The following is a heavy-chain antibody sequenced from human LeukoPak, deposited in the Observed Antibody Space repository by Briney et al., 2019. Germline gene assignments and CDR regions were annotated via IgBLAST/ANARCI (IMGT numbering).Heavy chain of an antibody. D-gene: IGHD2-2*02. CDR3: ARGRYCSSTSCYTPKGDWFDP. CDR2: ISSSGSNI. V-gene: IGHV3-11*04. CDR1: GFTFSDYY. Sequence: GGSLRLSCAASGFTFSDYYMSWIRQAPGKGLEWVSYISSSGSNIYYADSVKGRFTISRDNAKNSLYLQMNSLRAEDTAVYYCARGRYCSSTSCYTPKGDWFDPWGQGTLVTVSS. J-gene: IGHJ5*02.